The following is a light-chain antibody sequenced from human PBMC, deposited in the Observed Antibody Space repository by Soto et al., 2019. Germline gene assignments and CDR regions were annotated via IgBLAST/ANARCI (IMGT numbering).Light chain of an antibody. CDR2: GTS. CDR3: QHYNNWPIT. CDR1: QSVASN. J-gene: IGKJ5*01. V-gene: IGKV3-15*01. Sequence: EIVMTQSPASLSVAPGESVTLSCRASQSVASNLAWYQQKPGQAPRLLIYGTSTRATGVPARFSGSGSGTDCTLTLSSLQAADFAVYHCQHYNNWPITFGQGTRLDIK.